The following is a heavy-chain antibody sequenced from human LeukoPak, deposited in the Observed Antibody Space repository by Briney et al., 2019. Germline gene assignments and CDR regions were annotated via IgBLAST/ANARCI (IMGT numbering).Heavy chain of an antibody. D-gene: IGHD1-1*01. J-gene: IGHJ3*02. CDR1: GYTFTGYY. CDR3: ATGQPAGDDAFDI. V-gene: IGHV1-46*01. CDR2: INPISGTT. Sequence: ASVKVSCKASGYTFTGYYMHWVRQAPGQGLEWMGIINPISGTTSSAQKFQGRVTMTRDTSTSTVYMELSSLRSEDTAVYYCATGQPAGDDAFDIWGQGTMVTVPS.